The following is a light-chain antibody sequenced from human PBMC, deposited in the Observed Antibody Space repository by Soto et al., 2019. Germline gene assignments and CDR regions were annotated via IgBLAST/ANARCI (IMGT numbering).Light chain of an antibody. CDR3: QNYNSLPWT. Sequence: DLQMTQSPSSLSAAVGDRVTITCRASQGINNYLAWYQQKPGTVPKLLIYVASTLQSGVPSRFSGSGSGTDFTLTISSLQPEDVATYYCQNYNSLPWTFGQGTKVEVK. CDR2: VAS. J-gene: IGKJ1*01. V-gene: IGKV1-27*01. CDR1: QGINNY.